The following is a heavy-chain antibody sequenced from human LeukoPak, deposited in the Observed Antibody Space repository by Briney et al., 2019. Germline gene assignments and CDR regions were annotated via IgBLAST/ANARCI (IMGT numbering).Heavy chain of an antibody. CDR2: IYHSGST. CDR3: ARSPLALGIRGAFDI. V-gene: IGHV4-4*02. D-gene: IGHD7-27*01. Sequence: SGTLSLTCAVSGGSISSSNWWSWVRQPPGKGLEWIGEIYHSGSTNYNPSLKSRVTISVDKSKNQFSLKLSSVTAADTAVYYCARSPLALGIRGAFDIWGQGTMVTVSS. J-gene: IGHJ3*02. CDR1: GGSISSSNW.